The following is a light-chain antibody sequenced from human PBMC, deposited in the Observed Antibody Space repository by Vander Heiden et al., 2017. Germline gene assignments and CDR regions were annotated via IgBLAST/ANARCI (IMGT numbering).Light chain of an antibody. CDR1: QSISSY. J-gene: IGKJ2*01. V-gene: IGKV1-39*01. Sequence: DIQMTQSPSSLSASVGDRVPITYRTSQSISSYLDWYQQKPGKAPKLLIYAASSLQSGVPSRFSGSGSGTDFTLTISRLQPEDFATYYCQQSYSTPYTFGQGTKLEIK. CDR3: QQSYSTPYT. CDR2: AAS.